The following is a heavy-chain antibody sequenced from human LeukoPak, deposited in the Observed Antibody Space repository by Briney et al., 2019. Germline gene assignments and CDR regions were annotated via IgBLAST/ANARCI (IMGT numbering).Heavy chain of an antibody. CDR2: INHSGST. D-gene: IGHD1-26*01. V-gene: IGHV4-34*01. Sequence: GSLRLSCAASGFTFSSYAMSWVRQAPGKGLEWIGEINHSGSTNYNPSLKSRVTISLETPKNQFYLKLSSVTAADTAVYYCARGLEWELPQHYYYYMDVWGEGTTVTVSS. CDR1: GFTFSSYA. J-gene: IGHJ6*03. CDR3: ARGLEWELPQHYYYYMDV.